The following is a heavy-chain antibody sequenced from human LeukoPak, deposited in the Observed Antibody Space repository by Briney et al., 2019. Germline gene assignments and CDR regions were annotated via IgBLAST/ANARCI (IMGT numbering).Heavy chain of an antibody. CDR1: GGSISSYY. CDR3: ARDGGLENFDY. J-gene: IGHJ4*02. D-gene: IGHD3-3*01. CDR2: IYTSGST. Sequence: SETLSLTCTVSGGSISSYYWSWIRQPAGKGLEWIGRIYTSGSTDYNPSLKSRVTISIDTSKNQFSLKLSSVTAADTAVYYCARDGGLENFDYWGQGTLVTVSS. V-gene: IGHV4-4*07.